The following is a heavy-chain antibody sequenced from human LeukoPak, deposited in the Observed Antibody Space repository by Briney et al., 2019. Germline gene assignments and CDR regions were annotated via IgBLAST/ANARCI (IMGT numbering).Heavy chain of an antibody. CDR1: GYSFTNYR. CDR2: IDASDSYT. V-gene: IGHV5-10-1*01. D-gene: IGHD5-18*01. Sequence: PGESLKISCKGSGYSFTNYRISWVRHMPGRGLEWMGSIDASDSYTNYSPSFQGHVTISADKSSSTAYLQWSSLKASDTAIYYCARHVLYSYGPQWWFDPWGQGTLVTVSS. J-gene: IGHJ5*02. CDR3: ARHVLYSYGPQWWFDP.